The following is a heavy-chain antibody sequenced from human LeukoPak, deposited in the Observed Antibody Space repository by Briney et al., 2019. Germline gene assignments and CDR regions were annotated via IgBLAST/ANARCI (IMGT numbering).Heavy chain of an antibody. Sequence: ASVKVSCKASGYTFTGYYMHWVRQAPGQGLEWMGWINPNSGGTNYAQKFQGRVTMTRDTSISTAYMELSRLRSDDTAVYYCARDIGGATMGFDYWGQGNLVTVSS. CDR2: INPNSGGT. D-gene: IGHD1-26*01. J-gene: IGHJ4*02. CDR1: GYTFTGYY. CDR3: ARDIGGATMGFDY. V-gene: IGHV1-2*02.